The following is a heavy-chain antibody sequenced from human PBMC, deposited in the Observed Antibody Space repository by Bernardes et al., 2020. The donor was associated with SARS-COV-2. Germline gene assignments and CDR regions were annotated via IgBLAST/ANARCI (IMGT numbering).Heavy chain of an antibody. CDR1: GFTFSDYY. CDR2: ISSSGSTI. V-gene: IGHV3-11*01. CDR3: ARVWERLYGDDSERGFDP. J-gene: IGHJ5*02. Sequence: GGSLRLSCAASGFTFSDYYMSWIRQAPGKGLEWVSYISSSGSTIYYADSVKGRFTISRDNAKNSLYLQMNSLRAEDTAVYYCARVWERLYGDDSERGFDPWGQGTLVTVSS. D-gene: IGHD4-17*01.